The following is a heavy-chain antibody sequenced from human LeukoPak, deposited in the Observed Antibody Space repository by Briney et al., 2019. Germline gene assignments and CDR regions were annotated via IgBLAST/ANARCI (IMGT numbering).Heavy chain of an antibody. V-gene: IGHV1-69*01. CDR3: ARDNYYDSSGYYSDY. J-gene: IGHJ4*02. Sequence: SVKVSCKASGGTFSSYAISWVRQAPGQGLEWMGGIIPIFGTANYAQKFQGRVTITADESTSTAYMELSSLRSEDTAVYYCARDNYYDSSGYYSDYWSQGTLVTVSS. CDR1: GGTFSSYA. D-gene: IGHD3-22*01. CDR2: IIPIFGTA.